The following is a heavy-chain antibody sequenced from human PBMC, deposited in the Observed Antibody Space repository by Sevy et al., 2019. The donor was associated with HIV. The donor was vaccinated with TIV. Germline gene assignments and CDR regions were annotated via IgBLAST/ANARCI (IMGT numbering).Heavy chain of an antibody. Sequence: GGSLRLSCAASGFTFSSYSMNWVRQAPGKGLEWVSSISSSSSYIYYADSVKGRFTISRDNAKNSRYLQMNSLRAEDTAVYYCAIFEAVAIFDYWGQGTLVTVSS. V-gene: IGHV3-21*01. CDR3: AIFEAVAIFDY. CDR2: ISSSSSYI. CDR1: GFTFSSYS. D-gene: IGHD6-19*01. J-gene: IGHJ4*02.